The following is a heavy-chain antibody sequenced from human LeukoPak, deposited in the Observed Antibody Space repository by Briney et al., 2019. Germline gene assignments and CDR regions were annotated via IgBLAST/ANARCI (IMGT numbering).Heavy chain of an antibody. D-gene: IGHD3-22*01. V-gene: IGHV3-23*01. J-gene: IGHJ4*02. CDR1: GITLSNYG. Sequence: GGSLRLSCAVSGITLSNYGMSWVRRAPGKGLEWVAGIGGSGGGTNYADSVKGRFIISRDNAKNTLYLQMSSLRVEDTAVYFCAKRGVVIRVILVGFHKEAYYFDSWGQGTLVTVSS. CDR2: IGGSGGGT. CDR3: AKRGVVIRVILVGFHKEAYYFDS.